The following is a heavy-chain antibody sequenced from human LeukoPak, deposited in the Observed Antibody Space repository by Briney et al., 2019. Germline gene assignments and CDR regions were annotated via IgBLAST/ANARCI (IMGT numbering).Heavy chain of an antibody. J-gene: IGHJ4*02. D-gene: IGHD2-2*01. CDR3: ARADCSTTSCYEFDY. V-gene: IGHV3-11*04. CDR1: GFTFSDYY. CDR2: ISSSGRTK. Sequence: PGGSPRLSCAASGFTFSDYYMSWIRQAPGKGLEWVSYISSSGRTKYYADSVKGRFTISRDNAKNSLFLQMSGLRAEDTAVYYCARADCSTTSCYEFDYWGQGTLVTVSS.